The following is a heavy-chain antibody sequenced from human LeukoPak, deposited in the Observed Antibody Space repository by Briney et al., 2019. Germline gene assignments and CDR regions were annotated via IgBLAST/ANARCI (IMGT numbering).Heavy chain of an antibody. J-gene: IGHJ4*02. CDR2: IRSKTYGGTT. CDR1: GFTLDDFA. Sequence: GRSLRLSCTVSGFTLDDFALNWVRQAPGKGLEWVAFIRSKTYGGTTEYAASVKGRFTISKDDSKTIAYLQMNSLKTEDTAVYYCTRVREGPATDYWGQGTLVTVSS. D-gene: IGHD3-10*01. V-gene: IGHV3-49*04. CDR3: TRVREGPATDY.